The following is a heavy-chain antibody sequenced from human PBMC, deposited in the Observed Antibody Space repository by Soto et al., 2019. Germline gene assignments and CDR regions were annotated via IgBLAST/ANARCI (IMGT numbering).Heavy chain of an antibody. CDR1: GFTFSSYA. Sequence: GGSLRLSCAASGFTFSSYAMSWVRQAPGKGLEWVSAISGSGGSTYYADSVKGRFTISRDNSKNTLYLQMNSLRAEDTAVYYCAKDLGGRCVELSPYYYYHMDFWGKGSKVTVSS. J-gene: IGHJ6*03. D-gene: IGHD3-16*02. V-gene: IGHV3-23*01. CDR2: ISGSGGST. CDR3: AKDLGGRCVELSPYYYYHMDF.